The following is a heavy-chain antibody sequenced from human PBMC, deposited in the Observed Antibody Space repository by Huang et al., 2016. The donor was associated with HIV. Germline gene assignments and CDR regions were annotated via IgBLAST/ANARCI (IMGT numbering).Heavy chain of an antibody. CDR3: AREIMISFGGPFDS. D-gene: IGHD3-16*01. Sequence: QVQLEQWGAGLLKPSETLSLTCAVYGGSFSGYFWNWIRPSPGKGLEWIGQINHAGVTDYNPSLKSRATISVDTSKNQCSLKLTSVTAADTAIYYCAREIMISFGGPFDSWGHGNLVTVSS. V-gene: IGHV4-34*02. CDR2: INHAGVT. J-gene: IGHJ5*01. CDR1: GGSFSGYF.